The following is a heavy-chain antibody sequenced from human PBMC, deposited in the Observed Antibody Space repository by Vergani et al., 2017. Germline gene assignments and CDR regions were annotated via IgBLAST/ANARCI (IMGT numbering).Heavy chain of an antibody. CDR3: AKDFYGDDYYYYDMDV. CDR2: ISWNSGSI. D-gene: IGHD4-17*01. V-gene: IGHV3-9*01. J-gene: IGHJ6*03. Sequence: EVQLVESGGGLVQPGRSLRLSCAASGFTFDDYAMHWVRQAPGKGLEWVSGISWNSGSIGYADSVKGRFTISRDNAKNYLYLQMNSLRAEDTALYYCAKDFYGDDYYYYDMDVWGKGTTVTVSS. CDR1: GFTFDDYA.